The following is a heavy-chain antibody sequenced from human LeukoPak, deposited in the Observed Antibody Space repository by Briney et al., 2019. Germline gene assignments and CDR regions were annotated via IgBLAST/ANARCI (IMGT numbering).Heavy chain of an antibody. V-gene: IGHV4-34*01. CDR3: ARDPGIYSYGMDV. Sequence: PSETLSLTCAVYGGSFSGYYWSWIRQPPGKGLEWIGEINHSGSTNYNPSLKSRVTISVDTSKNQFSLKLSSVTAADTAVYYCARDPGIYSYGMDVWGQGTTVTVSS. J-gene: IGHJ6*02. CDR2: INHSGST. CDR1: GGSFSGYY.